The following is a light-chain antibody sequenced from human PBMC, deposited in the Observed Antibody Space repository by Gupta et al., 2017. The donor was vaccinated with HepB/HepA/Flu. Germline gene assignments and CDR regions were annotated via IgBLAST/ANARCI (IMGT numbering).Light chain of an antibody. CDR1: SSDIGAYDF. J-gene: IGLJ3*02. CDR2: NVH. CDR3: SSYTSSGTVV. Sequence: QSALTQPASVSGSPGQSIAISCTATSSDIGAYDFVSWYQQHPDKAPKLMIHNVHNRPSGVSNRFSGSKSGNTASLTISGLQADDEADYYCSSYTSSGTVVFGGGTKLTVL. V-gene: IGLV2-14*03.